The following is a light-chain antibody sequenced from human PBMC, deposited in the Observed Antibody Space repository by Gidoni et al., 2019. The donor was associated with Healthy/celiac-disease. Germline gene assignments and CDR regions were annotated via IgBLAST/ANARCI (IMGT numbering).Light chain of an antibody. CDR1: QSVSSSY. V-gene: IGKV3-20*01. Sequence: EIVLTQSPGTLSLSPGERATLSCRASQSVSSSYLAWYQQKPGQAPRLLIYGASSRATGIPDRFSGSGSGTDFTLTISRLEPEDFAVYYCQQYDSSPDTFGQXTKVEIK. CDR3: QQYDSSPDT. CDR2: GAS. J-gene: IGKJ1*01.